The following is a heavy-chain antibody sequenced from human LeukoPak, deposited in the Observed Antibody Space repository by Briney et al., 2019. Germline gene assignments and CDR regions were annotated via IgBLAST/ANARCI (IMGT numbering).Heavy chain of an antibody. CDR2: INPTSGGT. D-gene: IGHD3-22*01. CDR1: GYTFTGYY. V-gene: IGHV1-2*02. Sequence: GASVKVSCKASGYTFTGYYMHWVRQAPGQGLEWMGWINPTSGGTNYAQKFQGRVTMTRDTSISTAYMELSRLRSDDTAVYYCAKSITIIVVVIYQNDAFDIWGQGTMVTVSS. CDR3: AKSITIIVVVIYQNDAFDI. J-gene: IGHJ3*02.